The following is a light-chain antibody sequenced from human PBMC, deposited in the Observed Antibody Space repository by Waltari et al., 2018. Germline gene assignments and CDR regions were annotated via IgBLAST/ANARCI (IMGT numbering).Light chain of an antibody. V-gene: IGKV1D-13*01. J-gene: IGKJ4*01. CDR3: QQFNNYPPLT. CDR2: DAS. Sequence: AMQLTQSPSSLAASAGDRVTITCRASQGISSALAWYQQKPGKAPKLLIYDASSLESGVPSRFSGSGSGTDFTLTISSLQPEDFATYYCQQFNNYPPLTFGGGTKVEIK. CDR1: QGISSA.